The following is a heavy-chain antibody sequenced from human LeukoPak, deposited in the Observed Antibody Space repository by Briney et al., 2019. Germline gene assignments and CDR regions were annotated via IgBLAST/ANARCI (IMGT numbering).Heavy chain of an antibody. CDR1: GYSFTSYW. CDR3: WIHSRWDYYDSSGYFYFDY. V-gene: IGHV5-51*01. Sequence: GESLKISCKASGYSFTSYWIGWLRQLPGKSLEWMGIIYPGDSDTRYSPAFESHVTISADNSTSNAHLQQMNLKASDTATVYFWIHSRWDYYDSSGYFYFDYWGQGTLVTVSS. J-gene: IGHJ4*02. D-gene: IGHD3-22*01. CDR2: IYPGDSDT.